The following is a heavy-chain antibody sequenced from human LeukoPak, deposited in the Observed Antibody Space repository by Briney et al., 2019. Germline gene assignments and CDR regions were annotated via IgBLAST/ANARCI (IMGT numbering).Heavy chain of an antibody. J-gene: IGHJ4*02. CDR1: GGSISTYY. D-gene: IGHD5-12*01. CDR2: TYYSGST. V-gene: IGHV4-59*01. CDR3: ARDGVYSGYDYYFDY. Sequence: SETLSLTCTVSGGSISTYYWSWIRQPPGKGLEWIGYTYYSGSTNYNPSLKSRVTISVDTSKNQFSLKLSSVTAADTAVYYCARDGVYSGYDYYFDYWGQGTLVSVSS.